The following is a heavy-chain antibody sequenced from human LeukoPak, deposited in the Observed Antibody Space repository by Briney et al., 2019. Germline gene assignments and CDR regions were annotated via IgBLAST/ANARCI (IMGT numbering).Heavy chain of an antibody. D-gene: IGHD4-17*01. CDR3: AKDTSTYGDLNWFDP. V-gene: IGHV3-23*01. CDR2: ISGSGGST. Sequence: GGSLRLSCAACGFTFSSYAMSWVRRARGKGLEWGSAISGSGGSTYCADSVKGRFTIYSDNSKKTLCLPMNSLRAEDTAVYYCAKDTSTYGDLNWFDPWGQGTLVTVSS. CDR1: GFTFSSYA. J-gene: IGHJ5*02.